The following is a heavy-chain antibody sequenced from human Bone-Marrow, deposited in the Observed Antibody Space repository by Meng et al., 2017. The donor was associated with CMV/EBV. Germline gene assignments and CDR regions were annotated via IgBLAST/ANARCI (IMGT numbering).Heavy chain of an antibody. Sequence: ASVKVSCKASGYTFTGYYMHWVRQAPGQGLEWMGWINPNSGGTNYAQKFQGRVTMTRDTSISTAYMELSRLRSDDTAVYHCARAWGTQQLLTSLDYWGQGTLVTVSS. J-gene: IGHJ4*02. V-gene: IGHV1-2*02. CDR1: GYTFTGYY. CDR3: ARAWGTQQLLTSLDY. CDR2: INPNSGGT. D-gene: IGHD6-13*01.